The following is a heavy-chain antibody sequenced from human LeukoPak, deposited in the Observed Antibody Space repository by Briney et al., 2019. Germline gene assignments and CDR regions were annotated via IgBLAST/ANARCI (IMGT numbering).Heavy chain of an antibody. J-gene: IGHJ4*02. D-gene: IGHD2-2*01. Sequence: SETLSRTCTVAGGSISSDYWSWIRKPPVKLLPWLGYIYYSGTTTYNPSLESPVAISVDTSKNQFSLRLSSVTAADTAVYHCARIQSSASPFDYWGQGTLVTVSS. V-gene: IGHV4-59*01. CDR2: IYYSGTT. CDR3: ARIQSSASPFDY. CDR1: GGSISSDY.